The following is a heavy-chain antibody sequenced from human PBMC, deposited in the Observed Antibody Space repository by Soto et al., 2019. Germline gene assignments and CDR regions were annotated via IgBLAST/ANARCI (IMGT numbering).Heavy chain of an antibody. CDR2: IIPIFRTA. D-gene: IGHD2-15*01. CDR1: GGTFSSYA. V-gene: IGHV1-69*12. CDR3: ASVETQRYYYGMDV. Sequence: QVQLVQSGAEVKKPGSSVKVSCKASGGTFSSYAISWVRQAPGQGLEWMGGIIPIFRTADYAQKFQGRVTIAADESTTTAYMALRSLRSEDTAVYYCASVETQRYYYGMDVWGQGTTVTVSS. J-gene: IGHJ6*02.